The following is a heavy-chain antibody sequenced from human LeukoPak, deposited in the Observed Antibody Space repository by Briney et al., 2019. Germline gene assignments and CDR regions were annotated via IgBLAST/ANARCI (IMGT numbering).Heavy chain of an antibody. J-gene: IGHJ4*02. CDR2: INPSGGST. CDR1: GYTFTGYY. CDR3: ARGGGTYYYDSSGYYGDGY. D-gene: IGHD3-22*01. V-gene: IGHV1-46*01. Sequence: ASVKVSCKASGYTFTGYYMHWVRQAPGQGLEWMGIINPSGGSTSYAQKFQGRVTMTRDTSTSTVYMELSSLRSEDTAVYYCARGGGTYYYDSSGYYGDGYWGQGTLVTVSS.